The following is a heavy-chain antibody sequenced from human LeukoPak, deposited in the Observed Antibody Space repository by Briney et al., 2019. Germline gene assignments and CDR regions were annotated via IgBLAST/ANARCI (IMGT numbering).Heavy chain of an antibody. V-gene: IGHV3-30*02. CDR1: RFTFSSYG. CDR3: AKSYSSGSGSYSAGHFDY. D-gene: IGHD3-10*01. Sequence: GGSLRLSCAVSRFTFSSYGMHWVRQAPGKGLEWGAFIRYDGSNTYYADSVKGRFTISRDNSKNTLYLQMDTLRAEDTAVYYCAKSYSSGSGSYSAGHFDYWGQGTLVTVSS. CDR2: IRYDGSNT. J-gene: IGHJ4*02.